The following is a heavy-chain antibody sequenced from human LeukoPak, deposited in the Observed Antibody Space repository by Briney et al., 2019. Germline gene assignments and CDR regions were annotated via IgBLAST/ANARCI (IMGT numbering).Heavy chain of an antibody. J-gene: IGHJ3*02. CDR2: IYYSGST. D-gene: IGHD1-26*01. Sequence: SETLSLTCTVSGGCISSYYWSWIRQPPGKGLEWIGYIYYSGSTNYNPSLKSRVTISVDTSKNQFSLKLSSVTAADTAVYYCARAELLHAFDIWGQGTMVTVSS. CDR1: GGCISSYY. V-gene: IGHV4-59*01. CDR3: ARAELLHAFDI.